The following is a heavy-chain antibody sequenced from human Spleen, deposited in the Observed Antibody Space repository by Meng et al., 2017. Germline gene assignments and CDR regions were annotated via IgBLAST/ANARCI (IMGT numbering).Heavy chain of an antibody. D-gene: IGHD3-16*02. Sequence: SETLSLTCTVSGYSINSGYYWGWIRQPPGKGLEWIKSVYHSGSAYSNPSLKSRVTISVDTSKNQFSLKLSSVTAADTAVYYCARGPWGSYRYGMGWFDPWGQGTLVTVSS. CDR2: VYHSGSA. J-gene: IGHJ5*02. CDR1: GYSINSGYY. V-gene: IGHV4-38-2*02. CDR3: ARGPWGSYRYGMGWFDP.